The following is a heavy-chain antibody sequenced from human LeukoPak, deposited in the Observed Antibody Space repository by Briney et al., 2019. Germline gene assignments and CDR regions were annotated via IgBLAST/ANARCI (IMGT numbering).Heavy chain of an antibody. CDR1: GFTFSKYW. CDR3: AREEHYDFWSGYYYYYGMDV. CDR2: INSDGSWT. V-gene: IGHV3-74*01. Sequence: GGSLRLSCGASGFTFSKYWMHWVRQAPGKGLVWVSRINSDGSWTSYADSVKGRFTISRDNAKNTLYLQMSSLRAEDTAVYYCAREEHYDFWSGYYYYYGMDVWGQGTTVTVSS. D-gene: IGHD3-3*01. J-gene: IGHJ6*02.